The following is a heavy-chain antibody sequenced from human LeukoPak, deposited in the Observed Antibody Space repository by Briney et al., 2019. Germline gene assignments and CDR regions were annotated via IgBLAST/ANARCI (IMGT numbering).Heavy chain of an antibody. V-gene: IGHV4-4*02. Sequence: PSETLLLACGVSGVSITSTIWWSWVRQPPGQGLEWIGEVSLSGLTNYNPSLSSRVIMALDTSKNHLSLHLTSVTAADTAVYYCSRENGAFPPFSYWGQGYIVSVLS. CDR3: SRENGAFPPFSY. CDR2: VSLSGLT. CDR1: GVSITSTIW. D-gene: IGHD2-8*01. J-gene: IGHJ4*02.